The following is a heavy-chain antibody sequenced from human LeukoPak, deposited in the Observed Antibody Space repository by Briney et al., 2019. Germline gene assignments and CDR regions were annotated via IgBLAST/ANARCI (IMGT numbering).Heavy chain of an antibody. D-gene: IGHD6-19*01. CDR3: AAPSSSGWWGFGY. CDR2: IIPIFGTA. Sequence: SVKVSCKASGGTFSSYAISWVRQAPGQGLEWMGGIIPIFGTANYAQKFQGRVTITTDESTSTAYMELSSLRSEDTAVYYCAAPSSSGWWGFGYWGQGTLVTVSS. CDR1: GGTFSSYA. J-gene: IGHJ4*02. V-gene: IGHV1-69*05.